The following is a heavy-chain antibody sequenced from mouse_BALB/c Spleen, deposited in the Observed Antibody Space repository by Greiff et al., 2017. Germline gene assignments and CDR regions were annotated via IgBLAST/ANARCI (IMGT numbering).Heavy chain of an antibody. CDR2: ISSGGSYT. D-gene: IGHD2-1*01. CDR3: ARGDGNYLYWYFDV. V-gene: IGHV5-6*01. CDR1: GFTFSSYG. Sequence: EVMLVESGGDLVKPGGSLKLSCAASGFTFSSYGMSWVRQTPDKRLEWVATISSGGSYTYYPDSVKGRFTISRDNAKNTLYLQMSSLKSEDTAMYYCARGDGNYLYWYFDVWGAGTTVTVSS. J-gene: IGHJ1*01.